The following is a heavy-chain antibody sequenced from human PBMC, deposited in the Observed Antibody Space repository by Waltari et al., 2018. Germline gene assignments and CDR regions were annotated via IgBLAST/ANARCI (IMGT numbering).Heavy chain of an antibody. CDR2: IYSAGYT. CDR3: ARVSGGYPVGWIDP. Sequence: QVQLQESGPGLVKPSETLSLTCTVSGASISTSPYYWGWIRQPPGKGLEWIGNIYSAGYTYDDPSLKSRVTISVDTSKNQFSLKMSSVTAADTAIYYCARVSGGYPVGWIDPWGQGTVVTVSS. D-gene: IGHD1-26*01. V-gene: IGHV4-39*07. CDR1: GASISTSPYY. J-gene: IGHJ5*02.